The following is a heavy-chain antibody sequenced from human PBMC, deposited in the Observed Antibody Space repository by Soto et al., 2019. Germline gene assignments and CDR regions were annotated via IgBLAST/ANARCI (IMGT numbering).Heavy chain of an antibody. CDR3: AKDIVVVPAAMALYYYYYGMDV. CDR1: GFTFSSYA. Sequence: GGSLRLSCAASGFTFSSYAMSWVRQAPGKGLEWVSAISGSGGSTYYADSVKGRFTISRDNSKNTLYLQMNSLRAEDTAVYYCAKDIVVVPAAMALYYYYYGMDVWGQGTTVTSP. V-gene: IGHV3-23*01. CDR2: ISGSGGST. D-gene: IGHD2-2*01. J-gene: IGHJ6*02.